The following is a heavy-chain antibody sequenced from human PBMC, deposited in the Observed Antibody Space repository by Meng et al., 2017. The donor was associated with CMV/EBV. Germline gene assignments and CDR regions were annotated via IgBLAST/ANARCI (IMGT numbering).Heavy chain of an antibody. V-gene: IGHV4-34*01. CDR1: GGSFSGYY. CDR2: INHSGST. CDR3: ASSLTYPDY. Sequence: QVQLQQWGAGMLKHSETLSLTCAVYGGSFSGYYWSWIRQPPGKGLEWIGEINHSGSTNYNPSLKSRVTISVDTSKNQFSLKLSSVTAADTAVYYCASSLTYPDYWGQGTLVTVSS. D-gene: IGHD2-15*01. J-gene: IGHJ4*02.